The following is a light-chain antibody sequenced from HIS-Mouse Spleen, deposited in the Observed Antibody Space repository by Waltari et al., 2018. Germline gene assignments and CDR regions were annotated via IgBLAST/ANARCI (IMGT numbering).Light chain of an antibody. J-gene: IGKJ3*01. V-gene: IGKV1-13*02. Sequence: AIQLTQSPSSLSASVGDRVTITCRASQGISSALAWYQQKPGKAPKLLIYDSSSLESGVPSRFSGSGSVTDFTLTISSLQPEDFATYYCQQFNSYPLLFTFGPGTKVDIK. CDR1: QGISSA. CDR3: QQFNSYPLLFT. CDR2: DSS.